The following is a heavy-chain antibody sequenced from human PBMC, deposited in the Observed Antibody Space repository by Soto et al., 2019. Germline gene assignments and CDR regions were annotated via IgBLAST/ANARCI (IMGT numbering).Heavy chain of an antibody. CDR2: IYYSGST. CDR3: ARSGSGSGWL. V-gene: IGHV4-61*01. CDR1: GGSVSSGRFY. D-gene: IGHD6-13*01. Sequence: QVQLQESGPGLVKPSETLSLTCTVSGGSVSSGRFYWSWIRQPPGKGLEWIGYIYYSGSTKYNPSLRSRVTISVDTSKNQFPLKLTSVSAADTAVYSCARSGSGSGWLGGQGTLVTVSS. J-gene: IGHJ4*02.